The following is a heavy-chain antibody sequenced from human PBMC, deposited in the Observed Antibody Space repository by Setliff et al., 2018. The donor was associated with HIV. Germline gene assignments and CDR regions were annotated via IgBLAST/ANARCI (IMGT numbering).Heavy chain of an antibody. CDR1: GGSISSYY. CDR3: ARGWLQFGWFDP. D-gene: IGHD5-12*01. J-gene: IGHJ5*02. V-gene: IGHV4-59*01. CDR2: VFYSGDT. Sequence: SETLSLTCTASGGSISSYYWSWIRQPPGKGLEWIGFVFYSGDTSYNPSLKRRVTISVDTSKNQISLKLRSVTAADTAVYYCARGWLQFGWFDPWGQGTPVTVPQ.